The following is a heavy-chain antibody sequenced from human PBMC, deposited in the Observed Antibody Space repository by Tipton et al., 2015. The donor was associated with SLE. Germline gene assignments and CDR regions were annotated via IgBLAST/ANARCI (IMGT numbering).Heavy chain of an antibody. Sequence: TLSLTCTVSGGSISSGGYYWSWIRQHPGEGLEWIGYIYYSGSTYYNPSLKSRVTISVDTSKNQFSLKLSSVTAADTAVYYCASGDYYDSPGWFDPWGQGTLVTVSS. J-gene: IGHJ5*02. CDR3: ASGDYYDSPGWFDP. CDR1: GGSISSGGYY. D-gene: IGHD3-22*01. V-gene: IGHV4-31*03. CDR2: IYYSGST.